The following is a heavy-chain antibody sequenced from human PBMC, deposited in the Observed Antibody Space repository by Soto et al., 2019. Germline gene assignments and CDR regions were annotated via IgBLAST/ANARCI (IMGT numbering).Heavy chain of an antibody. V-gene: IGHV4-39*01. J-gene: IGHJ4*02. Sequence: SETLSLTCTVSGGSISSSSYYWGWIRQPPGKGLEWIGSIYYSGSTYYNPSLKSRVTISVDTSKNQFSLKLSPVTAADTAVYYCARHPGIYDSSGYTLDYWGQGTLVTVSS. CDR2: IYYSGST. CDR3: ARHPGIYDSSGYTLDY. D-gene: IGHD3-22*01. CDR1: GGSISSSSYY.